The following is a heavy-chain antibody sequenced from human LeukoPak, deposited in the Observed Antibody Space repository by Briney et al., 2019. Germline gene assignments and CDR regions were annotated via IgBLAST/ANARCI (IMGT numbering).Heavy chain of an antibody. D-gene: IGHD7-27*01. CDR2: ITGSGGSA. Sequence: PGGSLRLSCAASGFTFSSYAMSWVRQAPGKGLEWASTITGSGGSAYYVDSVKGRFTISRDNSKNTLYLQMNSLRAEDTAVYYCARNDNWGPPTGWGQGTQVTVSS. CDR3: ARNDNWGPPTG. V-gene: IGHV3-23*01. J-gene: IGHJ4*02. CDR1: GFTFSSYA.